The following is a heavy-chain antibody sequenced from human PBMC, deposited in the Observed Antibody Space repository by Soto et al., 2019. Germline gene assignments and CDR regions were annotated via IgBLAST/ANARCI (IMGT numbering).Heavy chain of an antibody. Sequence: GASVKVSCKTSGYTFTSFGISWVRQAPGQGLEWMGWITTDKGKTNYAQKFQGRVTMTTDTSTSTAYMELRSLRSDDTAVYYCAGRSPAFDYWGQGTLVTVSS. CDR1: GYTFTSFG. V-gene: IGHV1-18*01. CDR3: AGRSPAFDY. J-gene: IGHJ4*02. CDR2: ITTDKGKT. D-gene: IGHD3-16*02.